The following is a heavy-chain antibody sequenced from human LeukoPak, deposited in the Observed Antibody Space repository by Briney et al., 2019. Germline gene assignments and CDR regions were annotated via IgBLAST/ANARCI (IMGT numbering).Heavy chain of an antibody. CDR3: ARSGVGYYYDSSGYYPLDY. D-gene: IGHD3-22*01. J-gene: IGHJ4*02. V-gene: IGHV1-18*01. CDR2: TSAYNGNT. Sequence: ASVKVSCKASGYTFTNYGISWVRQAPGQGLEWMGWTSAYNGNTNYAQKLQGRVTMTTDTSTSTAYMELRSLRSDDTAAYYCARSGVGYYYDSSGYYPLDYWGQGTLVTVSS. CDR1: GYTFTNYG.